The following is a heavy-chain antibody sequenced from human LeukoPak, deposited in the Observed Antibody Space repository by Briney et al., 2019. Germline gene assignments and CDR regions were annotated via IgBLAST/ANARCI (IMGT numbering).Heavy chain of an antibody. CDR3: ARAPERWYSYGSYTYHYMDV. CDR2: IYYSGST. CDR1: GGSISSSSYY. D-gene: IGHD4-23*01. Sequence: SETLSLTCTVSGGSISSSSYYWGWIRQPPGKGLEWIGSIYYSGSTNYNPSLESRVTISVDTSKNQISLKLSSVTAADTAIYYCARAPERWYSYGSYTYHYMDVWGRGTTVTVSS. J-gene: IGHJ6*03. V-gene: IGHV4-39*07.